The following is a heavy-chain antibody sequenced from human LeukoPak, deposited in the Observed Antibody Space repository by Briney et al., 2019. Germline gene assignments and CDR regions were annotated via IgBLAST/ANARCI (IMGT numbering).Heavy chain of an antibody. D-gene: IGHD2-21*02. CDR1: GFTLSNYW. CDR2: LHSNGAFT. Sequence: GGSLRLSCSASGFTLSNYWMHWVGQAPGKGLGWVARLHSNGAFTTYADSVKGRFTISRDTAKNTLYLQMNSLRVEDTAVYYCARFVVVTAGDYWGQGTLVTVSS. J-gene: IGHJ4*01. CDR3: ARFVVVTAGDY. V-gene: IGHV3-74*01.